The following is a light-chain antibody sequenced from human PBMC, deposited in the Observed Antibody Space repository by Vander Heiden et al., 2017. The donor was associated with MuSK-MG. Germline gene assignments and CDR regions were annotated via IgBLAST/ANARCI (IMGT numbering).Light chain of an antibody. J-gene: IGLJ1*01. CDR3: CSDAANRNYV. CDR1: SSDVGSYNF. CDR2: EGS. Sequence: SALPQPASVSGSPGQSITISCPGPSSDVGSYNFVSWYQQHPGKAHKVMIYEGSKRPAGVSNRFSGSKSGNTASLTISGLQAEDDADYYCCSDAANRNYVFGTGTKVTVL. V-gene: IGLV2-23*01.